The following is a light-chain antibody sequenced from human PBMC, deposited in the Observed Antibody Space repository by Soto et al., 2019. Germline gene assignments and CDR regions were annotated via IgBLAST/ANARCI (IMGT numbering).Light chain of an antibody. Sequence: QSVLTQPPSVSAAPGQKVTISCSGSSSNIGNNYVSWYQQLPGTAPKLLIYDNNKRPSGIPDRFSGSKSGTSATLDITGLQTGEEADYYCGTWDGSLSAVFGGGTKVTVL. CDR2: DNN. V-gene: IGLV1-51*01. J-gene: IGLJ3*02. CDR1: SSNIGNNY. CDR3: GTWDGSLSAV.